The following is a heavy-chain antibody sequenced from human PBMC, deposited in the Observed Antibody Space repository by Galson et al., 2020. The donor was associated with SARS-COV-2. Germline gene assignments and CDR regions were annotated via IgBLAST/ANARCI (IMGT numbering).Heavy chain of an antibody. CDR3: ARIRVEMATIGQYYYYGMDV. D-gene: IGHD5-12*01. CDR1: GFSLSTSGMC. CDR2: IDWDDDK. Sequence: SGPTLVKPTQTLTLTCTFSGFSLSTSGMCVSWIRQPPGKALEWLALIDWDDDKYYSTSLKTRLTISKDTSKNQVVLTMTNMDPVDTATYYCARIRVEMATIGQYYYYGMDVWGQGTTVTVSS. J-gene: IGHJ6*02. V-gene: IGHV2-70*01.